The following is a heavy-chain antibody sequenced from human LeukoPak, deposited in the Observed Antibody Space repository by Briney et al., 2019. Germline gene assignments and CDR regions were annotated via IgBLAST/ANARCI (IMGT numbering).Heavy chain of an antibody. J-gene: IGHJ4*02. CDR3: ARGGGAAAGPLDY. Sequence: SETLSLTCTVSGGSISSSSYYWGWIRQPPGKGLEWIGEINHSGSTNYNPSLKSRVTISVDTSKNQFSLKLSSVTAADTAVYYCARGGGAAAGPLDYWGQGTLVTVSS. D-gene: IGHD6-13*01. V-gene: IGHV4-39*07. CDR2: INHSGST. CDR1: GGSISSSSYY.